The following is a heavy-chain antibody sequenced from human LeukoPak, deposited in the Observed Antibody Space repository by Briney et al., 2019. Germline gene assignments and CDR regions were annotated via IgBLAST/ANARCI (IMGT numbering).Heavy chain of an antibody. CDR3: TTDSSGYYEGYFDY. D-gene: IGHD3-22*01. J-gene: IGHJ4*02. Sequence: GGSLRLSCAASGFTFSNAWMGWVRQAPGKGLEWVGRIKSKTDGGTTDYAAPVKGRFTISRDDSKNTLYLQMNSLKTEDTAVYYCTTDSSGYYEGYFDYWGQGTLVTVSS. V-gene: IGHV3-15*01. CDR1: GFTFSNAW. CDR2: IKSKTDGGTT.